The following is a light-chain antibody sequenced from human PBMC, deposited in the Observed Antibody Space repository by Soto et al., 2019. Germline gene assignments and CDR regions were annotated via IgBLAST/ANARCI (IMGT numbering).Light chain of an antibody. J-gene: IGKJ1*01. CDR3: QQYTDSRT. V-gene: IGKV3-20*01. CDR2: GAS. CDR1: QSVSTS. Sequence: EIVLTQSPGTLSVTPGERATLSCRASQSVSTSLAWYQQKPGQAPRLLIYGASRRATGIADRFSGSWSGTDFPLTISRLEPEDFAVYYCQQYTDSRTFGQGTKVDIK.